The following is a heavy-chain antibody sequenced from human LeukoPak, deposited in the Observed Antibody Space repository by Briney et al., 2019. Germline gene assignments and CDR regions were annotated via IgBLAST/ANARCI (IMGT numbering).Heavy chain of an antibody. Sequence: SVKVSCKASGGTFSSYSISWVRQAPGQGLEWMGRIIPILGIANYAQKFQGRVTITADKSTSTAYMELSSLRSEDTAVYYCARGGDGYSLDYWGQGTLVTVSS. CDR2: IIPILGIA. V-gene: IGHV1-69*04. J-gene: IGHJ4*02. CDR1: GGTFSSYS. CDR3: ARGGDGYSLDY. D-gene: IGHD5-24*01.